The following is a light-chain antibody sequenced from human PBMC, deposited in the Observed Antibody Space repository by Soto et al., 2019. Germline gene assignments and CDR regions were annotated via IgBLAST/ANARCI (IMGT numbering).Light chain of an antibody. CDR2: EVS. Sequence: QSALTQPPSASGSPGQSFTISCTGTSSDVGGYNYVSWYQQHPGKAPKLMIYEVSKRPSGVPDRFSGSKSGNTASLTVSGLQAEDEADYYCSSYAGSTLYVFGTGTKLTVL. CDR1: SSDVGGYNY. CDR3: SSYAGSTLYV. V-gene: IGLV2-8*01. J-gene: IGLJ1*01.